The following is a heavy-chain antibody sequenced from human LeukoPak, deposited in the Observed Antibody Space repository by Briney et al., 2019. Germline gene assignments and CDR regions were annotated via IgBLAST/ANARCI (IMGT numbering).Heavy chain of an antibody. V-gene: IGHV3-7*01. J-gene: IGHJ4*02. CDR1: GFTFSSYW. CDR2: IKEDGSKT. Sequence: GRSLRLSCAASGFTFSSYWMTWVRQAPGKGLEWVANIKEDGSKTFYVDSVKGRFTISRDNAKNSLYLQMNSLRAEDTAVYYCARRLDCWGQGTLVTVSS. CDR3: ARRLDC.